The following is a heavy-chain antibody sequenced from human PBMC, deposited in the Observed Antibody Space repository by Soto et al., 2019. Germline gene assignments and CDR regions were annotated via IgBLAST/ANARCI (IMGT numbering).Heavy chain of an antibody. J-gene: IGHJ6*02. CDR1: GFTFTSSA. CDR3: AADYGGATFYYYYGMDV. CDR2: IVVGSGNT. D-gene: IGHD1-26*01. V-gene: IGHV1-58*01. Sequence: SVKVSCKASGFTFTSSAVQWVRQARGQRLEWIGWIVVGSGNTNYAQKFQERVTITRDMSTSTAYMELSSLRSEDTAVYYCAADYGGATFYYYYGMDVWGQGTTVTVSS.